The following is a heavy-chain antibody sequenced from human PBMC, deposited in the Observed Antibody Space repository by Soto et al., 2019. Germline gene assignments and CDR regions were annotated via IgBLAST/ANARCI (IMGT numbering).Heavy chain of an antibody. CDR3: AKKVTIYAVDPADY. CDR2: ISASGDAT. Sequence: EVQLLESRGGLVQPGGSLRLSCAASGFTFSDFGMSWVRQAPGKGLEWVAVISASGDATYYAASVKGRFTLSRDNSKNTLYLQMNSLTVADTAVYYCAKKVTIYAVDPADYWGQGTQVTVSS. J-gene: IGHJ4*02. D-gene: IGHD3-3*01. CDR1: GFTFSDFG. V-gene: IGHV3-23*01.